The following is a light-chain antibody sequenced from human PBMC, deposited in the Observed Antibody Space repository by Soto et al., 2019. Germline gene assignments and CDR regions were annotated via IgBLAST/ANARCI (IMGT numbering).Light chain of an antibody. CDR3: EQYGGSPLVT. V-gene: IGKV3-20*01. J-gene: IGKJ4*01. CDR1: QSLTSNY. Sequence: EVVLTQSPGTLSLSPGERATLFCRASQSLTSNYLAWYQQKPGQVTRLLIYGASSRVTGISDRFSGSGYGTDFTLTISRLEPEDSAVYYCEQYGGSPLVTFGGGTKVEI. CDR2: GAS.